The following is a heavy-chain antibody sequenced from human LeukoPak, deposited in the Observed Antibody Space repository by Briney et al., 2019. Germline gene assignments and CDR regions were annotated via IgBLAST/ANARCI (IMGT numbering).Heavy chain of an antibody. CDR1: GGSVSSGSYY. CDR2: IYYSGST. Sequence: SETLSLTCTVSGGSVSSGSYYWSWIRQPPGKGLEWIGSIYYSGSTYYNPSLKSRVTISVDTSKNQFSLNLSSVTAADTAVYYCARLYHDSSGYYQICYFDYWGQGTLVTVSS. CDR3: ARLYHDSSGYYQICYFDY. V-gene: IGHV4-39*01. J-gene: IGHJ4*02. D-gene: IGHD3-22*01.